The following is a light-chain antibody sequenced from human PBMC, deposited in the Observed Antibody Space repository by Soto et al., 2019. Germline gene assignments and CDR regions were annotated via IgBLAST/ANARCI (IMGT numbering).Light chain of an antibody. J-gene: IGKJ3*01. CDR2: GAS. CDR3: QQYNSWPFT. CDR1: QSVSSK. V-gene: IGKV3-15*01. Sequence: EIVMTQSPATLSVSPGERATLSCRASQSVSSKLAWYQQKVGQSPRLLIHGASTRATGVPARFSGSGSGTEFTLPISSLQSEDFAVYYCQQYNSWPFTFGPGTKVDIK.